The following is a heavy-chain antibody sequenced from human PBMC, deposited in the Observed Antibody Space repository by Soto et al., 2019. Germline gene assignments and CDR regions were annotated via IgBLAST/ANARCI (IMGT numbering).Heavy chain of an antibody. D-gene: IGHD6-19*01. J-gene: IGHJ4*02. Sequence: QLQLQESGPGLVKPSETLSLTCTVSGGSISSSSYYWGWIRQPPGKGLEWIGSIYYSGSTYYNPSLKSRVTISVDTSKNQFSLKLSSVTAADTAVYYCARHVGSGWYLVDYWGQGTLVTVSS. CDR1: GGSISSSSYY. CDR3: ARHVGSGWYLVDY. V-gene: IGHV4-39*01. CDR2: IYYSGST.